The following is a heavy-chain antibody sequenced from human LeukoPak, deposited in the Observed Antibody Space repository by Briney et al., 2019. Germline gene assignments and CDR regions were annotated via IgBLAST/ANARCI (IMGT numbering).Heavy chain of an antibody. J-gene: IGHJ4*02. CDR3: ARDRSVRYFDY. V-gene: IGHV3-33*01. CDR2: IWYDGSNK. Sequence: QTEGPMSLSCAASGFTFSSYGMHWVPKAPDKGLERVTVIWYDGSNKYYADSVKGRFTISRDTPKNTLYLQMNSLRAEDTAVYYCARDRSVRYFDYWGQGALVTVSS. D-gene: IGHD2-15*01. CDR1: GFTFSSYG.